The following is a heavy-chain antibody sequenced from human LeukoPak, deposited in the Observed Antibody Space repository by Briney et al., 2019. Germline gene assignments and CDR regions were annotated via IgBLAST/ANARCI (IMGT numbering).Heavy chain of an antibody. CDR1: GGSISSYY. Sequence: PSETLSLTCTVSGGSISSYYWSWIRQPPGKGLEWIGYIYYSGSTNYNPSLKSRVTISVDTSKTQSSLKLNSVTAADTAVYYCARFRNYYDSSGYYFWAFDIWGQGTMVTVSS. J-gene: IGHJ3*02. CDR3: ARFRNYYDSSGYYFWAFDI. D-gene: IGHD3-22*01. CDR2: IYYSGST. V-gene: IGHV4-59*01.